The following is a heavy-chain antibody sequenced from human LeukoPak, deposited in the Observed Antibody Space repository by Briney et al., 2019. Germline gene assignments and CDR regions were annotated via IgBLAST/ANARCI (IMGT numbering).Heavy chain of an antibody. V-gene: IGHV1-46*01. Sequence: GASVKVSCKASGYTFTSYYMHWVRQAPGQGLEWMGIINPSGGSTSYAQKFQGRVTMTRDMSTSTVYMELMSLRSDDTAVYYCARDSYYDILTGQIDVNDAFDIWGQGTMVTVSS. CDR3: ARDSYYDILTGQIDVNDAFDI. D-gene: IGHD3-9*01. CDR1: GYTFTSYY. J-gene: IGHJ3*02. CDR2: INPSGGST.